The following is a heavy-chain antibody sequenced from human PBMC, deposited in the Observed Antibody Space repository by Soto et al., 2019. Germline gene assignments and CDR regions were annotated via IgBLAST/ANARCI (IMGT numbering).Heavy chain of an antibody. CDR3: AKPGYCSSTSCQTYYYYMDV. V-gene: IGHV3-23*01. J-gene: IGHJ6*03. Sequence: GGSLRLSCAASGFTFSSYAMSWVRQAPGKGLEWVSAISGSGGSTYYADSVKGRFTISRDNSKNTLYLQMNSLRAEDTAVYYCAKPGYCSSTSCQTYYYYMDVWGKGTTVTVSS. CDR1: GFTFSSYA. D-gene: IGHD2-2*01. CDR2: ISGSGGST.